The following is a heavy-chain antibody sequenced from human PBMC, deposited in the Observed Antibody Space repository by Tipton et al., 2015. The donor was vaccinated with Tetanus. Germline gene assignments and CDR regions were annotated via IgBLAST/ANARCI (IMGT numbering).Heavy chain of an antibody. D-gene: IGHD2-15*01. CDR2: IYYSGST. V-gene: IGHV4-59*01. CDR1: GGSISSYY. CDR3: ARALGEVRDCSGGSCYSGHRPYYYGMDV. J-gene: IGHJ6*02. Sequence: TLSLTCTVSGGSISSYYWSWIRQPPGKGLEWIGYIYYSGSTNYNPSLKSRVTISVDTSKNQFSLKLSSVTAADTAVYYCARALGEVRDCSGGSCYSGHRPYYYGMDVWGQGTTVTVSS.